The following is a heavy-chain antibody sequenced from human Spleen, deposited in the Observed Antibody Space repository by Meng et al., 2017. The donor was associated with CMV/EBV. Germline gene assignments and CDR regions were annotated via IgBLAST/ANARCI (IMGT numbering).Heavy chain of an antibody. CDR3: VRTYSTTSPYFYGMDV. CDR1: GYSFTSYW. V-gene: IGHV5-51*01. CDR2: IYPVNSDT. Sequence: KVSCKGSGYSFTSYWIGWVRQMPGKGLEWLGIIYPVNSDTRYSPSFQGQVTISADKSTSTAYLQWSSLKASDTAMYYCVRTYSTTSPYFYGMDVWGQGTTVTVSS. J-gene: IGHJ6*02. D-gene: IGHD6-6*01.